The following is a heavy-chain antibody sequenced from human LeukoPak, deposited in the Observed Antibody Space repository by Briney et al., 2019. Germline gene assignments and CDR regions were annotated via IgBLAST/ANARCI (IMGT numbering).Heavy chain of an antibody. CDR1: GFTFSSYG. J-gene: IGHJ6*02. CDR3: ARNDPGNFGMDV. D-gene: IGHD1-7*01. V-gene: IGHV3-33*01. CDR2: IWYDGSIQ. Sequence: GGSLRLSCAASGFTFSSYGMHWVRQAPGKGLEWVATIWYDGSIQYYAESVRGRFTISRESSKNTLYLQMNSLRAEDTAVFYCARNDPGNFGMDVWGQGTTVTVSS.